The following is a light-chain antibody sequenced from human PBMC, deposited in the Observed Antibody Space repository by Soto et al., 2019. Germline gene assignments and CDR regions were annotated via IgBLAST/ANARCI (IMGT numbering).Light chain of an antibody. Sequence: DIQMTESPSSLSAAVGDRVTMTCRASQAIRNDLGWYQQRPAKAPKRLIYAASSLQSGVPSRFSGSGSGTDFTLTISSLQPEDFATYYCQQSYSTPLTFGGGTKVDI. CDR1: QAIRND. CDR3: QQSYSTPLT. CDR2: AAS. V-gene: IGKV1-39*01. J-gene: IGKJ4*01.